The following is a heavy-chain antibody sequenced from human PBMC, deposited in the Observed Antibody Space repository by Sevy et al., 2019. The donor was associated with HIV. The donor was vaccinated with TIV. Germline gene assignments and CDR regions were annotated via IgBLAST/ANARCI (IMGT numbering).Heavy chain of an antibody. D-gene: IGHD6-13*01. CDR2: TRNKADSYTT. CDR3: ATHACTAAACKVFDY. J-gene: IGHJ4*02. CDR1: GFTFSDHY. V-gene: IGHV3-72*01. Sequence: GGSLRLSCAASGFTFSDHYMEWVRQAPGKGLEWVGRTRNKADSYTTNYDASVKGRFTISIDDSKNSLYLQMNSLNAADTAVYYCATHACTAAACKVFDYWGQGTLVTVSS.